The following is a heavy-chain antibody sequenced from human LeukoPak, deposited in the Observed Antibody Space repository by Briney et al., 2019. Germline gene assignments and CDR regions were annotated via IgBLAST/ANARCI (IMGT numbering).Heavy chain of an antibody. J-gene: IGHJ4*02. CDR3: ARDGGGNDFWSGYLDY. D-gene: IGHD3-3*01. CDR2: ISYDGSNK. CDR1: GFTFSSYA. Sequence: PGGSLRLSCAASGFTFSSYAMHWVRQAPGKGLEWVAVISYDGSNKYYADSVKGRFTISRDNSKNTLYLQMNSLRAEDTAVYYCARDGGGNDFWSGYLDYWGQGTLATVSS. V-gene: IGHV3-30-3*01.